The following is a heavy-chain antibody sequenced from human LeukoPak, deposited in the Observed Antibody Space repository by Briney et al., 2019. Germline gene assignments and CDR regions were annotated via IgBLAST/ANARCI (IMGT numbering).Heavy chain of an antibody. CDR1: GGSITSSNW. D-gene: IGHD4-17*01. CDR3: ARANDYGDPLPRYMDV. Sequence: SETLSLTCAVSGGSITSSNWWSWVRQPPEKGLEWIGEIYHGGSTNYNPSLKSRVTISVDKSKNQFSLKVTSVTAADTAVYYCARANDYGDPLPRYMDVWGKGTTVTVSS. CDR2: IYHGGST. J-gene: IGHJ6*03. V-gene: IGHV4-4*02.